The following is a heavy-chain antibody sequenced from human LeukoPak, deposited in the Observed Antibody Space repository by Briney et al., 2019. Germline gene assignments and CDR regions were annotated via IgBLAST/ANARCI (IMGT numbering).Heavy chain of an antibody. D-gene: IGHD6-13*01. CDR2: ISGSGSFA. CDR1: GFTFSNYV. V-gene: IGHV3-23*01. Sequence: GGSLRLSCAASGFTFSNYVMSWVRQAPGKGLEWVSDISGSGSFAYYADSVKGRFTISRGNSKYTMYLQMNGLRAEDTAVYYCAKCYSNNWSDAFDIWGQGTMVTVSS. CDR3: AKCYSNNWSDAFDI. J-gene: IGHJ3*02.